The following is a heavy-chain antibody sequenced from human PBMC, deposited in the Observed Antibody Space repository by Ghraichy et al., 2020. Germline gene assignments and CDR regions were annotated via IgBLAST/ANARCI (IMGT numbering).Heavy chain of an antibody. CDR2: ISGSTGHT. CDR3: AKDLVGATSTPTNTGYYFDY. CDR1: GFTFSSYA. V-gene: IGHV3-23*01. Sequence: GESLRLSCAASGFTFSSYAMAWVRQAPGKGLEWLAAISGSTGHTYHADSVKGRFTISRDNSRNTLFLQLSSLTAEETAVYYCAKDLVGATSTPTNTGYYFDYWGPGTLVTVSS. J-gene: IGHJ4*02. D-gene: IGHD1-26*01.